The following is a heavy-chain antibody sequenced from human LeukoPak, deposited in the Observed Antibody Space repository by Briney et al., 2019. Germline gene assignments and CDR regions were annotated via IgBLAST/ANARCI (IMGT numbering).Heavy chain of an antibody. D-gene: IGHD2-21*02. Sequence: GGSLRLSCAASGFTFSSYAINWVRQAPGKGLEWVSVITGSGATTDYADSVKGRFTISRDNTKSSLYLQMNSLRAEDTAVYYCARDRYCGGDCYWEFDYWGQGTLVTVSS. CDR3: ARDRYCGGDCYWEFDY. CDR2: ITGSGATT. CDR1: GFTFSSYA. V-gene: IGHV3-23*01. J-gene: IGHJ4*02.